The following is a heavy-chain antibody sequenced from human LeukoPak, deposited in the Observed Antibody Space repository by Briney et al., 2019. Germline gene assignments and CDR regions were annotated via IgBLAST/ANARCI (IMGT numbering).Heavy chain of an antibody. CDR3: ARAGAVAYSTPFDP. Sequence: GGSLRLSCVASGFTFSSYWMHWVRQAPGKGLEWVAVIWYDGSNKYYADSVKGRFTISRDNSKNTLYLQMNSLGAEDTAVYYCARAGAVAYSTPFDPWGQGTLVTVSS. CDR2: IWYDGSNK. D-gene: IGHD6-19*01. CDR1: GFTFSSYW. V-gene: IGHV3-33*08. J-gene: IGHJ5*02.